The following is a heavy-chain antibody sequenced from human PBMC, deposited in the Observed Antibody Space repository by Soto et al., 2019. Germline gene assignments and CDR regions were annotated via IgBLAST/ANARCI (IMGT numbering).Heavy chain of an antibody. J-gene: IGHJ4*02. CDR2: IYYSGST. CDR1: GFSISSSSYY. Sequence: PSETLSLTCTFSGFSISSSSYYWGWIRQPPGKGLEWIGSIYYSGSTYYNPSLKSRVTISVDTSKNQFSLKLSSVTAADTAVYYCASLTTPLDYWGQGTLVTVSS. CDR3: ASLTTPLDY. V-gene: IGHV4-39*01.